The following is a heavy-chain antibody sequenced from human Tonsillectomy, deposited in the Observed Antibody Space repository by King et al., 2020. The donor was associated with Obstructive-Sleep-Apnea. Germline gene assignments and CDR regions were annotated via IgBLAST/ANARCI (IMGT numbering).Heavy chain of an antibody. CDR3: AHSSSGGNWFDP. V-gene: IGHV2-5*02. CDR2: IYWDDDK. Sequence: NGVGVGWIRQPPGKALEWLALIYWDDDKRYSPSLKSRLTITKDTSKKQVVLTMTNFDHVDTATYYCAHSSSGGNWFDPWCQGTLVTVSS. J-gene: IGHJ5*02. CDR1: NGVG. D-gene: IGHD2-15*01.